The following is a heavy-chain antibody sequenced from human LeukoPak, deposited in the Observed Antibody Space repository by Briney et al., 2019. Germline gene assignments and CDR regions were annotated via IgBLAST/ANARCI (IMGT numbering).Heavy chain of an antibody. V-gene: IGHV3-23*01. J-gene: IGHJ4*02. CDR3: ATNERYSSSWYYFDY. CDR1: GFTFSSYA. Sequence: GGSLRLSCAASGFTFSSYAMNWVRQAPGKGLEWVSGISGSGGSTYYADSVKGRFTISRDNSKNTLYLQMNSLRAEDTAVYYCATNERYSSSWYYFDYWGQGTLVTVSS. CDR2: ISGSGGST. D-gene: IGHD6-13*01.